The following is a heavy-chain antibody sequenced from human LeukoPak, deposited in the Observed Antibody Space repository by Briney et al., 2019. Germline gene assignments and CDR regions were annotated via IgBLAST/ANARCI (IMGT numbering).Heavy chain of an antibody. Sequence: GGSLRLSCAASGFTFSGSAMHWVRQASGKGLEWVGRIRSKANSYATAYAASVKGRFTISRDDSKNTAYLQMNSLRPDDTAIYYCARAPHYYYDTSAFAISAAPDYWGQGTLVTVSS. CDR3: ARAPHYYYDTSAFAISAAPDY. J-gene: IGHJ4*02. V-gene: IGHV3-73*01. CDR2: IRSKANSYAT. CDR1: GFTFSGSA. D-gene: IGHD3-22*01.